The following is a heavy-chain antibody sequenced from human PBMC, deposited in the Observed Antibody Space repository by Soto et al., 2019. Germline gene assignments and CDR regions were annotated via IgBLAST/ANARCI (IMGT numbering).Heavy chain of an antibody. J-gene: IGHJ4*02. D-gene: IGHD3-22*01. Sequence: ASVKVSCKASGYTFTSYGISWVRQAPGQGVEWMGWISAYNGNTNYAQKLQGRVTMTTDTSTSTAYMELRSLRSDDTAVYYCAREVAEEAYYYDSSGYTHYYFDYWGQGTLVTVSS. CDR2: ISAYNGNT. CDR3: AREVAEEAYYYDSSGYTHYYFDY. V-gene: IGHV1-18*01. CDR1: GYTFTSYG.